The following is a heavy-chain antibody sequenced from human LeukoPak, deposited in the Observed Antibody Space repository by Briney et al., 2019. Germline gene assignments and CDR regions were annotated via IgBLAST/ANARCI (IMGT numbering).Heavy chain of an antibody. V-gene: IGHV4-38-2*02. CDR2: IYHSEST. CDR3: ARQSGSYPQNPFDY. Sequence: SETLSLTCTVSVYSISSGYYWGWIRQPPGKGLEWIGSIYHSESTDYNPSLKSRVTISVDTSKNQFSLKLSSVTAADTAVYYCARQSGSYPQNPFDYWGQGTLVTVSS. D-gene: IGHD1-26*01. CDR1: VYSISSGYY. J-gene: IGHJ4*02.